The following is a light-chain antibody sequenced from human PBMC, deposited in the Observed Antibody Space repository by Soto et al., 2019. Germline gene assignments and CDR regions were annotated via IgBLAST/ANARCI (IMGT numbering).Light chain of an antibody. CDR1: SDDIGAYDR. CDR2: DDD. V-gene: IGLV1-51*01. CDR3: GSWDSSLSAYV. Sequence: QSALTQPASVSGSPGQSITISCTGTSDDIGAYDRVSWFQQYPGEAPKIIIYDDDKRPSGIPDRFSGSKSGTSATLGITGFQTGDEADYYCGSWDSSLSAYVFGTGTKVTVL. J-gene: IGLJ1*01.